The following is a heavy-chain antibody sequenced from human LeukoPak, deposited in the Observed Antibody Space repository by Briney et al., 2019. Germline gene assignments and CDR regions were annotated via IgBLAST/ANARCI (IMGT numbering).Heavy chain of an antibody. Sequence: PGGSLRLSCAASGFTFDDYAMHWVRQAPGKGLEWVSGISWNSGSIGYADSVKGRFTISRDNAKNSLYLQVNSLRAEDTALYYCAKDGGRGLRYFNWLLDYWGQGTLVTVSS. V-gene: IGHV3-9*01. J-gene: IGHJ4*02. D-gene: IGHD3-9*01. CDR2: ISWNSGSI. CDR3: AKDGGRGLRYFNWLLDY. CDR1: GFTFDDYA.